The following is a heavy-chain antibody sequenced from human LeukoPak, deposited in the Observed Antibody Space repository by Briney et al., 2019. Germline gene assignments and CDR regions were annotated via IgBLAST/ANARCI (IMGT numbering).Heavy chain of an antibody. CDR3: ARANYYGSGSRFR. Sequence: ASVKVSCKASGYTFTGYYMHWVRQAPGQGLEWMGWINPNSGGTNYAQKFQGRVTMTRNTSISTAYMELSSLRSEDTAVCYCARANYYGSGSRFRWGQGTLVTVSS. CDR1: GYTFTGYY. J-gene: IGHJ4*02. V-gene: IGHV1-2*02. D-gene: IGHD3-10*01. CDR2: INPNSGGT.